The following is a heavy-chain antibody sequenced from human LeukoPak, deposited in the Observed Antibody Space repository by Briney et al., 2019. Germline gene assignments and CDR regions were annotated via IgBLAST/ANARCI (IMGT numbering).Heavy chain of an antibody. V-gene: IGHV1-2*02. CDR1: GYTFTGYY. J-gene: IGHJ4*02. CDR2: IDPNSGDT. Sequence: WASVKVSCKASGYTFTGYYMHWVRQAPGQGLEWMGCIDPNSGDTKYAQKFQGRVSMPRDTSTRTAYMELSRLRSDDTAVYFCARSGSTGYSLDYWGQGTLVTVSS. D-gene: IGHD3-22*01. CDR3: ARSGSTGYSLDY.